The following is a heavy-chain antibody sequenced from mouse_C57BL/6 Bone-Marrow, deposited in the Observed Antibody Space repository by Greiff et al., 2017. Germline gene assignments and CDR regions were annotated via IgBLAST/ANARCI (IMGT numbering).Heavy chain of an antibody. D-gene: IGHD1-1*01. V-gene: IGHV1-42*01. CDR1: GYSFTGYY. CDR2: INPSTGGT. J-gene: IGHJ2*01. CDR3: ARPGSSLVDFDY. Sequence: VQLQQSGPELVKPGASVKISCKASGYSFTGYYMNWVKQSPEKSLEWIGEINPSTGGTTYNQKFKAKATLTVDKSSSTAYMQLKSLTSEDSAVYYWARPGSSLVDFDYWGQGTTLTVSS.